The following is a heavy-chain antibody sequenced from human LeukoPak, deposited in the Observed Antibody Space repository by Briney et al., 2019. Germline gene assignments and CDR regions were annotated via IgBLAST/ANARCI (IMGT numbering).Heavy chain of an antibody. J-gene: IGHJ4*02. CDR1: GGSISDYY. CDR3: ARGGSSWYPFVY. V-gene: IGHV4-59*01. D-gene: IGHD6-13*01. Sequence: SETLSLTCTVSGGSISDYYWSWIRQPPGKGLEWIGYIYYSGSTNYNPSLKSRVTISVDTSKNQFSLKLSSVTAADTAVYYCARGGSSWYPFVYWGQGTLVTVSS. CDR2: IYYSGST.